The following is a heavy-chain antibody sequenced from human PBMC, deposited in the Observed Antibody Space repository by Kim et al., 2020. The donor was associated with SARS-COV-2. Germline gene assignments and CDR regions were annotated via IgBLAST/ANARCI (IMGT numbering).Heavy chain of an antibody. V-gene: IGHV3-30*02. Sequence: VKGRFTISRDNTKKTLYLQMDSLRAEDTSVYYCAKARSLVYYYGMDVWGQGTTVTVSS. CDR3: AKARSLVYYYGMDV. J-gene: IGHJ6*02.